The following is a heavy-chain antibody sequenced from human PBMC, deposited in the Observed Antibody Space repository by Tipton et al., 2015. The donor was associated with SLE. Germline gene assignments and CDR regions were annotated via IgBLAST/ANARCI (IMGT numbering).Heavy chain of an antibody. D-gene: IGHD3-3*01. CDR2: ISAYDGNT. Sequence: QLVQSGPEVKKPGASVKVSCKASGYTFTSYGISWVRQAPGQGLEWMGWISAYDGNTNHAQKFQGRLTMTTDTSTTTTYMELRSLRFDDTAVYYCVRHPYDFWSGYRNWFDFWGQGTLVTVSS. J-gene: IGHJ5*01. CDR1: GYTFTSYG. V-gene: IGHV1-18*01. CDR3: VRHPYDFWSGYRNWFDF.